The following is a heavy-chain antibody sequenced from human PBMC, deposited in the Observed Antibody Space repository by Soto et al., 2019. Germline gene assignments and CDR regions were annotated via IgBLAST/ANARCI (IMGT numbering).Heavy chain of an antibody. D-gene: IGHD6-6*01. CDR1: GYSFTSYW. CDR3: ARLSGYSSSYYYYYYGMDV. J-gene: IGHJ6*02. V-gene: IGHV5-51*01. CDR2: IYPGDSDT. Sequence: GESLKISCKGSGYSFTSYWIGWVRQMPGKGLEWMGIIYPGDSDTRYSPSFQGQVTISADKSISTAYLQWSSLKASDTAMYYCARLSGYSSSYYYYYYGMDVWGQGTKVT.